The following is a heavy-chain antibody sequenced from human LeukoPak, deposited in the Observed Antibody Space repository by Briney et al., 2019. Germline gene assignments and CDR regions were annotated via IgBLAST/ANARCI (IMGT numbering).Heavy chain of an antibody. CDR3: AREQCSSTSCYYWFDP. D-gene: IGHD2-2*01. V-gene: IGHV1-18*01. Sequence: GATVKVSCKASGYTFTSYGISWVRQAPGQGLEWMGWISAYKGSTNYAQKLQGRVTMTTDTSTSTAYMERRSLRSDDTAVYYCAREQCSSTSCYYWFDPWGQGTLVTVSS. CDR2: ISAYKGST. CDR1: GYTFTSYG. J-gene: IGHJ5*02.